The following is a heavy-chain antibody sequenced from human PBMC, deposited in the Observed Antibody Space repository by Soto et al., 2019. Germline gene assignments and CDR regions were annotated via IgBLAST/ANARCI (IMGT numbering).Heavy chain of an antibody. CDR3: ARRYYNSDAFDF. Sequence: GGSLRLSCAASGFTFRTYSMNWVRQAPGKGLEWISYISGSSDTIYYADSVRGRFTIPRDNGGNSLYLQMNSLRAEDTAVYYCARRYYNSDAFDFWGQGTMVTVSS. CDR2: ISGSSDTI. J-gene: IGHJ3*01. V-gene: IGHV3-48*01. D-gene: IGHD1-1*01. CDR1: GFTFRTYS.